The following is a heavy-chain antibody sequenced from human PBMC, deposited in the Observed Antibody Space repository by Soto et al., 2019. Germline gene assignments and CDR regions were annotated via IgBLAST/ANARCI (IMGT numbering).Heavy chain of an antibody. CDR2: IYPGDSDT. D-gene: IGHD1-7*01. V-gene: IGHV5-51*01. Sequence: PGESLKISCKGSGYSFTSYWIGWVRQMPGKGLEWMGIIYPGDSDTRYSPSFQGQVTISADKSISTAYLQWSSLKASDTAMYYCASTPRITGTTYYYYGMDVWGHGTTVTVSS. CDR3: ASTPRITGTTYYYYGMDV. CDR1: GYSFTSYW. J-gene: IGHJ6*02.